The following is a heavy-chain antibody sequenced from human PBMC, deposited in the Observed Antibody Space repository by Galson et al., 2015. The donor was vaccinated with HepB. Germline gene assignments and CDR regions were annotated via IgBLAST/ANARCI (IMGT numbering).Heavy chain of an antibody. V-gene: IGHV1-8*01. CDR2: MNPNSGNT. J-gene: IGHJ6*03. CDR3: ARGLTGYCSGGSCKLLRYQYYMDV. D-gene: IGHD2-15*01. Sequence: SVKVSCKASGYTFPSYDINWVRQATGQGLEWMGWMNPNSGNTDYAQKFQGRVTMTRNTSISTAYMELSSLRSEDTAVYYCARGLTGYCSGGSCKLLRYQYYMDVWGKGTTVTVSS. CDR1: GYTFPSYD.